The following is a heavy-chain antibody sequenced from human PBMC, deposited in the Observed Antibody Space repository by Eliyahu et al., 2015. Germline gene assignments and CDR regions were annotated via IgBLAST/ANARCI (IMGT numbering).Heavy chain of an antibody. CDR1: GVHXSVAG. D-gene: IGHD3-3*01. CDR3: AKDRFLEWPEPGYFDY. CDR2: IRNDGNKK. J-gene: IGHJ4*02. V-gene: IGHV3-30*02. Sequence: QVQLVESGGGVVQPGGSLRLSCAASGVHXSVAGMRRGRPAPGKGLEWVAFIRNDGNKKYYVDSVKGRITISRDNSKNTLYLQMNSLRAEDTAVYYCAKDRFLEWPEPGYFDYWGQGTLVTVSS.